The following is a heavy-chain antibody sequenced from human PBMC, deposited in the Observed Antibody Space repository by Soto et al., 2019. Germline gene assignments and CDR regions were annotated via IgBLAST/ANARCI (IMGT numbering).Heavy chain of an antibody. D-gene: IGHD3-10*01. Sequence: SETLSLTCAVSGGSISSGGYSWSWIRQPPGKGLEWIGYIYHSVTTYYNPSLKSRVTISVDRSKNQFSLKLSSVTAADTDVYYCAREKRHGSGSYLLRIGYYLESLGQGTLVT. CDR2: IYHSVTT. J-gene: IGHJ4*02. CDR1: GGSISSGGYS. CDR3: AREKRHGSGSYLLRIGYYLES. V-gene: IGHV4-30-2*01.